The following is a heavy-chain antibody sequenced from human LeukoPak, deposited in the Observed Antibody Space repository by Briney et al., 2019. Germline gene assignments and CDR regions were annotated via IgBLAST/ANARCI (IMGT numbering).Heavy chain of an antibody. CDR1: GYTFTTYP. V-gene: IGHV1-69*13. Sequence: SVKVSCKPSGYTFTTYPINWVRQAPGQGLEWMGGIIPIFGTANYAQKFQGRVTITADESTSTAYMELSSLRSEDTAVYYCASGSRSQSYYFDYWGQGTLVTVSS. CDR3: ASGSRSQSYYFDY. CDR2: IIPIFGTA. J-gene: IGHJ4*02. D-gene: IGHD5-12*01.